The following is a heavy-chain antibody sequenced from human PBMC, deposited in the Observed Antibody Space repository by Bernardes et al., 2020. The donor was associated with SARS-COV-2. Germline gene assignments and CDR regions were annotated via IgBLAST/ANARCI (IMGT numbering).Heavy chain of an antibody. Sequence: GGSLRLSCAASGFTFNNYAMHWVRQAPGKGLEWVAVISYEGSQKLYADSVRGRFTTSRDHTKDTLYLQMNSLRTEDTAVHFCAIGAVAGTESFGFWGQGALVTVSS. V-gene: IGHV3-30*03. CDR2: ISYEGSQK. CDR3: AIGAVAGTESFGF. D-gene: IGHD6-19*01. J-gene: IGHJ4*02. CDR1: GFTFNNYA.